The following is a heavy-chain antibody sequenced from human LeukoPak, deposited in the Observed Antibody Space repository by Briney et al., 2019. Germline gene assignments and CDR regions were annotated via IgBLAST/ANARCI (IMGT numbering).Heavy chain of an antibody. V-gene: IGHV4-4*07. D-gene: IGHD5-12*01. CDR2: IYSAGTT. CDR3: ARDKAWLDP. CDR1: GGSIGSYY. Sequence: SETLSLTCTVSGGSIGSYYWAWIRQPAGKGLEWIVRIYSAGTTTYNPALKSRVTMSIDMSKNQFSLTLRSMTAADTAVYYCARDKAWLDPWGQGTLVTVSS. J-gene: IGHJ5*02.